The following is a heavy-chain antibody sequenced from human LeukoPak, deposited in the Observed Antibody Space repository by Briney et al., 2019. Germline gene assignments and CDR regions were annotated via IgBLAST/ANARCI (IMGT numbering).Heavy chain of an antibody. D-gene: IGHD6-19*01. CDR3: ARLEEQWLLFDY. CDR1: GGSISSYY. J-gene: IGHJ4*02. V-gene: IGHV4-59*08. Sequence: SETLSLTCTVSGGSISSYYWTWIRQPPGKGLEWIGYIYYSGSTNQNPSLKSRVTISVDTSKNQFSLKLSSVTAADTAVYYCARLEEQWLLFDYWGQGTLVTVSS. CDR2: IYYSGST.